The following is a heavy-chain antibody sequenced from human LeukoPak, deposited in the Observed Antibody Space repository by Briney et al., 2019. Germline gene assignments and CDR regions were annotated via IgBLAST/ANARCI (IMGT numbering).Heavy chain of an antibody. Sequence: AGGSLRLSCAASGFTFSSYSMNWVRQAPGKGLEWVSSISSSSSYIYYADSVKGRFTISRDNAKNSLYLQMNSLRAEDTAVYYCAREFSGYAFDIWGQGTMVTVSS. CDR1: GFTFSSYS. CDR3: AREFSGYAFDI. CDR2: ISSSSSYI. J-gene: IGHJ3*02. V-gene: IGHV3-21*01. D-gene: IGHD5-12*01.